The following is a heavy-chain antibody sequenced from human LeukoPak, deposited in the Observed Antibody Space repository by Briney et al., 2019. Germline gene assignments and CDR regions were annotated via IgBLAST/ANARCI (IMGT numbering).Heavy chain of an antibody. J-gene: IGHJ4*02. CDR1: GGSISSGGYY. CDR2: IYYSGST. D-gene: IGHD3-22*01. Sequence: SQTLSLTCTVSGGSISSGGYYWSWIRQHPGKGLEWIGCIYYSGSTYYNPSLKSRVTISVDTSKNQFSLKLSSVTAADTAVYYCAREDDSSGSLDYWGQGTLVTVSS. CDR3: AREDDSSGSLDY. V-gene: IGHV4-31*03.